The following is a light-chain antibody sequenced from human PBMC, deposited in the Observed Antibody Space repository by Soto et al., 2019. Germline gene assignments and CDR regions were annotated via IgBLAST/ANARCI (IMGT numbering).Light chain of an antibody. CDR1: SSDVGRYNH. J-gene: IGLJ1*01. V-gene: IGLV2-14*01. CDR2: EVS. CDR3: NSHTSGDFRV. Sequence: QSALTQPASVSGSPGQSITISCTGTSSDVGRYNHVSWYQHHPGKAPKLIISEVSNRPSGVSNRFSGSKSGYTASLTISGLQAEDEADYYCNSHTSGDFRVFGTGTKDT.